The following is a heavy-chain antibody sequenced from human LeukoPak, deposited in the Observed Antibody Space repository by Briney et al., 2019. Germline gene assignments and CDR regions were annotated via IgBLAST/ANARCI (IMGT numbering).Heavy chain of an antibody. CDR3: AKSPSGWPDTFDY. CDR1: GFTFSSYG. J-gene: IGHJ4*02. Sequence: PGGSLRLSCAASGFTFSSYGMHWVRQAPGKGLEWVAFIRYDGSNKYYADSVKGRFTISRDNSKNTLYLQMNSLRAEDTAVCYCAKSPSGWPDTFDYWGQGTLVTVSS. V-gene: IGHV3-30*02. CDR2: IRYDGSNK. D-gene: IGHD6-19*01.